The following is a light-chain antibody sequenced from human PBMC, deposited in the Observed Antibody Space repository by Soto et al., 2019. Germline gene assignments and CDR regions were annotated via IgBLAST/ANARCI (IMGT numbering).Light chain of an antibody. CDR3: QQSYSTLLIT. CDR2: AAS. J-gene: IGKJ5*01. V-gene: IGKV1-39*01. CDR1: QSISTY. Sequence: DIQMTQSPSSLSASVGDRVTITCRASQSISTYLNWYQQKPGKAPKLLIYAASSLQSGVPSRFSGTGSGTDFTLTINSLQPEDFATYYCQQSYSTLLITFGQGTRLESK.